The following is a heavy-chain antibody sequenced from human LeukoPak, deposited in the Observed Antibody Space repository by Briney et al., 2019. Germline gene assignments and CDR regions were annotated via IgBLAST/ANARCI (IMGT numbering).Heavy chain of an antibody. CDR1: GYSFTSYW. Sequence: GESLKISCKGSGYSFTSYWIGWVRQMPGKGLEWMGIIYPGDSDTRYSPSFQGQVTISADKSISTAYLQWSSLKASDTAMYYCARLGRDSSGPAGWFDPWGQGTLVTVSS. J-gene: IGHJ5*02. D-gene: IGHD3-22*01. CDR3: ARLGRDSSGPAGWFDP. V-gene: IGHV5-51*01. CDR2: IYPGDSDT.